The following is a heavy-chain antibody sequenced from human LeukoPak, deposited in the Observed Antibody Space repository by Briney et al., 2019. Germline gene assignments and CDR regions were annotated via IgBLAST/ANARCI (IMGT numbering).Heavy chain of an antibody. CDR1: GGSISTSSYY. J-gene: IGHJ2*01. CDR3: ARVSSSWYQDWYFDL. V-gene: IGHV4-61*02. D-gene: IGHD6-13*01. Sequence: SETLSLTCTVSGGSISTSSYYWSWIRQPAGKGLEWIGRIDTSGNTNYKPSLKSRVTMSVDTSKDQFSLKLSSVTAADTAVYYCARVSSSWYQDWYFDLWGRGTLVTVSS. CDR2: IDTSGNT.